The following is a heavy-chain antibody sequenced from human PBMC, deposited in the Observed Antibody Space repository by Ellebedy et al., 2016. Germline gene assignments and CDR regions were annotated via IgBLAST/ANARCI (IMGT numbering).Heavy chain of an antibody. CDR3: ARDDRDGYNLGLDY. J-gene: IGHJ4*02. V-gene: IGHV4-39*07. D-gene: IGHD5-24*01. CDR1: GGSIISSSSY. Sequence: SETLSLTXTVSGGSIISSSSYWGWIRQPPGKGLEWIGSIYYGGSTYYNPSLKSRVTMSVDMFKNQFSLKLSSVTAADTAVYYCARDDRDGYNLGLDYWGQGTLVTVSS. CDR2: IYYGGST.